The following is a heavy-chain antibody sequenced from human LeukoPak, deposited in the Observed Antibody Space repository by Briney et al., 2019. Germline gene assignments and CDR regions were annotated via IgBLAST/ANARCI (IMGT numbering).Heavy chain of an antibody. CDR2: INHSGST. J-gene: IGHJ4*02. CDR3: ARDSQYCTSTSCYFDY. CDR1: GGSFSGYY. Sequence: SETLSLTCAVYGGSFSGYYWSWIRQPPGKGLEWIGEINHSGSTNYNPSLESRVTISVDTSKNQFSLKLNSVTAADTAVYYCARDSQYCTSTSCYFDYWGQGTLVTVSS. V-gene: IGHV4-34*01. D-gene: IGHD2-2*01.